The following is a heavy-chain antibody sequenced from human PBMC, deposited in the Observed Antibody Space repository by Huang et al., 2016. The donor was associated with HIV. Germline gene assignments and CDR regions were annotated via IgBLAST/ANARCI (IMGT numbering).Heavy chain of an antibody. Sequence: QVQLQQWGAGLLRPSETLSLTCAVYGGSFSGYYGTWIRQPPGKGLEWSGGINHSESTNYNPSLKRRVTISVDTSRNQFSLTLTSVTAADTAVYYCARGQGGYYYYYMDVWGKGTTVTVSS. CDR3: ARGQGGYYYYYMDV. CDR2: INHSEST. V-gene: IGHV4-34*01. J-gene: IGHJ6*03. CDR1: GGSFSGYY.